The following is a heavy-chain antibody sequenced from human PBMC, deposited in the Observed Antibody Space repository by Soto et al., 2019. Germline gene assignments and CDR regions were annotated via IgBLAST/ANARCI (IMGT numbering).Heavy chain of an antibody. CDR1: GFTFSSYG. CDR2: ISYDGSNK. D-gene: IGHD2-21*02. CDR3: AKEGIVVVTAFFDY. V-gene: IGHV3-30*18. Sequence: GGSLRLSCAASGFTFSSYGMHWVRQAPGKGLEWVAVISYDGSNKYYADSVKGRFTISRDNSKNTLYLQMNSLRAEDTAVYYCAKEGIVVVTAFFDYWGQGTLVTVSS. J-gene: IGHJ4*02.